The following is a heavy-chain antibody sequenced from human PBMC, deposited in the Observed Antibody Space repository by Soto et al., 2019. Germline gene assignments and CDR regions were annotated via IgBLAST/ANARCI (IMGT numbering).Heavy chain of an antibody. CDR3: ARPDIVAAIGGALDC. J-gene: IGHJ4*02. D-gene: IGHD5-12*01. Sequence: QVQLVESGGGVVQPGRSPRLSCEASGFTFSNYGMHWVRQAPGKGLEWVAVIWNDGTSRYYADSVKGRFTISRDNSKNTLFLQMNNLRAEDTAVYYCARPDIVAAIGGALDCWGQGTLVTVSS. V-gene: IGHV3-33*01. CDR2: IWNDGTSR. CDR1: GFTFSNYG.